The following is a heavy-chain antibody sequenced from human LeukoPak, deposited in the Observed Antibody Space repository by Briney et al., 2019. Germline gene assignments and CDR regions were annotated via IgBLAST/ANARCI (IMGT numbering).Heavy chain of an antibody. D-gene: IGHD5-18*01. CDR3: ARRFIRTAMFTGFDY. Sequence: PGGSLRLSCAASGFTFSSYAMSWVRQAPGKGLEWVSAISGSGGSTYYADSVKGRFTISRDNSKNSLYLQMNSLRAEDTAVYYCARRFIRTAMFTGFDYWGQGTLVTVSS. V-gene: IGHV3-23*01. J-gene: IGHJ4*02. CDR2: ISGSGGST. CDR1: GFTFSSYA.